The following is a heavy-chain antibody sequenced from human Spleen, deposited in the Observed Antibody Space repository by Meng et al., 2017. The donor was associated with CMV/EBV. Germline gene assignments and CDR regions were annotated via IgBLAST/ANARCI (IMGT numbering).Heavy chain of an antibody. CDR1: RFTFSRYA. CDR2: ISYDGSHK. D-gene: IGHD3-3*01. J-gene: IGHJ4*02. CDR3: ARDRVPEPPLEWPQLWGEDF. Sequence: GESLKISCTASRFTFSRYAMHWVRQAPGKGLEWVALISYDGSHKDYSDSVKGRFTISRDNSKNTLYLQMNSLRPEDTAVYYCARDRVPEPPLEWPQLWGEDFWGQGTLVTVSS. V-gene: IGHV3-30-3*01.